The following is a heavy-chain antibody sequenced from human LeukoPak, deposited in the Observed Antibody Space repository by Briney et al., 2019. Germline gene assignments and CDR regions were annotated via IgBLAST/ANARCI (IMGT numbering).Heavy chain of an antibody. CDR2: IRQDGSEK. Sequence: PGGSLRLSCAASGFTFSSYWMSWVRQAPGKGVEWVANIRQDGSEKYYVDSVKGRFTISRDNAKNSLYLQMNSLRAEDTAVYYCARASDYRYSSGWPDYWGQGTLVTVSS. CDR3: ARASDYRYSSGWPDY. CDR1: GFTFSSYW. J-gene: IGHJ4*02. V-gene: IGHV3-7*01. D-gene: IGHD6-19*01.